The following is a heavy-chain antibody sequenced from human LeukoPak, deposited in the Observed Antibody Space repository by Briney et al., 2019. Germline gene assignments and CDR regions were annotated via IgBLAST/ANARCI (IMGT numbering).Heavy chain of an antibody. J-gene: IGHJ6*02. Sequence: PSETLSLTCTVSGGSISSYYRSWIRQPPGKGLEWIGYIYYSGSTNYNASLKSRVTISVDTSKNQFSLKLSSVTAADTAVYYCARVGNWNDGYGMDVWGQGTTVTVSS. D-gene: IGHD1-20*01. V-gene: IGHV4-59*12. CDR1: GGSISSYY. CDR2: IYYSGST. CDR3: ARVGNWNDGYGMDV.